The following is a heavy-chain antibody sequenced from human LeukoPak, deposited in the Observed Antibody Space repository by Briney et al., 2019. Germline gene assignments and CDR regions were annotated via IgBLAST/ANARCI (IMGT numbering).Heavy chain of an antibody. CDR2: ISNTGGT. D-gene: IGHD3-10*01. J-gene: IGHJ4*02. Sequence: SETLSLTCTVSGGSVSSSYWSWIRQPAGKGLEWIGRISNTGGTNYNPSLKSRVTMSVDTSKNQLPLNLNSVSAADTAVYYCAREGRSSVQGYWGQGTLVTVSS. CDR3: AREGRSSVQGY. CDR1: GGSVSSSY. V-gene: IGHV4-4*07.